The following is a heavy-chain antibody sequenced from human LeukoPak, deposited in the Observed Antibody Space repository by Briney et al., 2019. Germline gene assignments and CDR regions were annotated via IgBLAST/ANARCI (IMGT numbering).Heavy chain of an antibody. CDR3: AKDSTGGSRGYYFDY. D-gene: IGHD2-15*01. CDR1: GFTFSSYG. J-gene: IGHJ4*02. CDR2: IRYDGSNK. V-gene: IGHV3-30*02. Sequence: PGGSLRLSWAASGFTFSSYGMHWVRQAPGKGLEWVAFIRYDGSNKYYADSVKGRFTISRDNSKNTLYLQMNNLRAEDTAVYYCAKDSTGGSRGYYFDYWGQGTLVTVSS.